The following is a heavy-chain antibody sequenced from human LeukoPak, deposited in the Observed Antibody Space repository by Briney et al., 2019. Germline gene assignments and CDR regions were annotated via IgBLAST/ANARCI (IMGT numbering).Heavy chain of an antibody. CDR2: IYYSGST. J-gene: IGHJ4*02. CDR1: GGSISSGDYY. V-gene: IGHV4-30-4*08. CDR3: ARGEVVVALVY. D-gene: IGHD2-15*01. Sequence: PSETLSLTCTVSGGSISSGDYYWSWIRQPPGKGLEWIGYIYYSGSTYYNPSLKSRVTISVDTSKSQFSLKLSSVTAADTAVYYCARGEVVVALVYWGQGTLVTVSS.